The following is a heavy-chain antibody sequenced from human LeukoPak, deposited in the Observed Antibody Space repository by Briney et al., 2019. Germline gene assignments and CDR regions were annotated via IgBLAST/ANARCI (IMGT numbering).Heavy chain of an antibody. V-gene: IGHV4-34*09. CDR2: IYYSGST. Sequence: SETLSLTCAVYGGSFSGYYWSWIRQPPGKGLEWIGYIYYSGSTYYNPSLKSRVTISVDTSKNQFSLKLSSVTAADTAVYYCARDRRAYYYDSSGYYAFDIWGQGTMVTVSS. D-gene: IGHD3-22*01. CDR1: GGSFSGYY. J-gene: IGHJ3*02. CDR3: ARDRRAYYYDSSGYYAFDI.